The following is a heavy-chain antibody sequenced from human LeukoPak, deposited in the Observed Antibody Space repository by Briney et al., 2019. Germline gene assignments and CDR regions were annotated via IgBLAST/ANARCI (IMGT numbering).Heavy chain of an antibody. V-gene: IGHV3-11*01. CDR1: GFTFNDYY. J-gene: IGHJ5*02. CDR2: INIGGTNT. Sequence: GGSLRLSCAASGFTFNDYYMSGIRQAPGKGLEWLSYINIGGTNTHYADSVKGRFTISRDNAKKSLYLEMNNLRAEDTAVYYCATDGAGFDTWGQGVLVTVSS. CDR3: ATDGAGFDT.